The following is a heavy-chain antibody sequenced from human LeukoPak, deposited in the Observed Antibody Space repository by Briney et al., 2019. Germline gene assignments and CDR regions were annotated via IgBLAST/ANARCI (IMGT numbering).Heavy chain of an antibody. V-gene: IGHV4-39*07. CDR2: GYYTGVT. D-gene: IGHD4-23*01. J-gene: IGHJ5*02. Sequence: SETLSLTCTVSGGYISTSGHYWGWIRQPPGKGLEWIGSGYYTGVTSTNPFFRSRMSISVDTSKNPFSLNLTSVTAADAAVSYCARERSSSGGHNWFDPWGQGTLVTVSS. CDR1: GGYISTSGHY. CDR3: ARERSSSGGHNWFDP.